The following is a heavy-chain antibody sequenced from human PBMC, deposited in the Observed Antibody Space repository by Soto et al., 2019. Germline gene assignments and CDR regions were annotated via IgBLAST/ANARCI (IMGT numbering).Heavy chain of an antibody. D-gene: IGHD3-22*01. CDR3: AKYYYDSSGYIGDDAFDI. V-gene: IGHV3-21*01. CDR2: ISSRSYI. J-gene: IGHJ3*02. CDR1: GFTFSSYS. Sequence: PGGSLRLSCAASGFTFSSYSMNWVRKSPGKGLDGFSSISSRSYIYYETSVKRRFNSSRDNAKNSLYLQMNRLRADDTAVYYCAKYYYDSSGYIGDDAFDIWGQGTMVTVSS.